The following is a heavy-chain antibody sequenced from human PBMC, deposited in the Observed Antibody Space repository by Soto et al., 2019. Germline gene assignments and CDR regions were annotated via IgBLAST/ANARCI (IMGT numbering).Heavy chain of an antibody. V-gene: IGHV3-33*01. D-gene: IGHD6-19*01. CDR3: ARGKNRQWVGKRSGAFDI. CDR2: IWYDGSNK. CDR1: GFTFSSYG. Sequence: QVQLVESGGGVVQPGRSLRLSCAASGFTFSSYGMHWVRQAPGKGLEWVAVIWYDGSNKYYADSVKGRFTISRDNSNNTLYLQMNSLRAEDTAVYYCARGKNRQWVGKRSGAFDIWGQGTMVTVSS. J-gene: IGHJ3*02.